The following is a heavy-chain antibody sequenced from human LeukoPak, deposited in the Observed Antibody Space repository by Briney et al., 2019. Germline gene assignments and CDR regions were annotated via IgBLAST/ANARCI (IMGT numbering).Heavy chain of an antibody. D-gene: IGHD6-13*01. Sequence: GGSLRLSCAASGFTVSSNYMNWVRQAPGKGLEWVSVIYIGGSTYYADSVKGRFTISRDNSKNTLYLQMNSLRAEDTAVYYCARGDSSREFDPWGQGTLVTVSS. CDR3: ARGDSSREFDP. V-gene: IGHV3-53*01. CDR1: GFTVSSNY. J-gene: IGHJ5*02. CDR2: IYIGGST.